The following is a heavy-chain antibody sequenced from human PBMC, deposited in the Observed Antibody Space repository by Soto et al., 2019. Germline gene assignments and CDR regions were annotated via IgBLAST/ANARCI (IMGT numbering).Heavy chain of an antibody. CDR3: AKDQRDIVVVPAARGFDY. J-gene: IGHJ4*02. CDR1: GFTFSSYA. Sequence: GGSLRLSCAASGFTFSSYAMSWVRQAPGKGLEWVSAISGSGGSTYYADSVKGRFTISRDNSKNTLYLQMNSLRAEDTAVYYCAKDQRDIVVVPAARGFDYWGQGTLVTVSS. V-gene: IGHV3-23*01. CDR2: ISGSGGST. D-gene: IGHD2-2*01.